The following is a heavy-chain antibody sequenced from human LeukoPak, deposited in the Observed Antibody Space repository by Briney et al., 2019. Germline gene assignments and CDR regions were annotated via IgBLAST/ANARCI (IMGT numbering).Heavy chain of an antibody. D-gene: IGHD1-26*01. Sequence: SETLSLTCGVSGASVSSIGYSWSWIRQPPGRGLEWIGYIYQSGSASYNPSLQSRVTISIDKSKNQFSLNLNSVTAADTAVYYCARDSPKRYSGSYFDYWGQGTLVTVSS. CDR2: IYQSGSA. CDR1: GASVSSIGYS. CDR3: ARDSPKRYSGSYFDY. V-gene: IGHV4-30-2*01. J-gene: IGHJ4*02.